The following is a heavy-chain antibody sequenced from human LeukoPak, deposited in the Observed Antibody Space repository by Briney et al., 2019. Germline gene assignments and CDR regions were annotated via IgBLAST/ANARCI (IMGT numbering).Heavy chain of an antibody. D-gene: IGHD3-3*01. CDR2: ISGSGGST. J-gene: IGHJ1*01. CDR3: AYDFWSGPISAEYFQH. CDR1: GFTFSSYA. V-gene: IGHV3-23*01. Sequence: PGGSLRLSCAASGFTFSSYAMSWLRQAPGKGLEWVSAISGSGGSTYYADSVKGRFTISRDNSKNTLYLQMNSLRAEDTAVYYCAYDFWSGPISAEYFQHWGQGTLVTVSS.